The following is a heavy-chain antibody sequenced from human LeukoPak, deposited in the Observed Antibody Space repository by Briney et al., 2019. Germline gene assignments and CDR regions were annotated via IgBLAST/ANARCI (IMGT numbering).Heavy chain of an antibody. J-gene: IGHJ4*02. CDR3: ARDLNSSGWYSVLPNYYFDY. V-gene: IGHV3-30*03. D-gene: IGHD6-19*01. CDR2: ISYDGSNK. Sequence: GGSLRLSCAASGFTFSSYGMHWARQAPGKGLEWVAVISYDGSNKYYADSVKGRFTISRDNSKNTLYLQMNSLRAEDTAVYYCARDLNSSGWYSVLPNYYFDYWGQGTLVTVSS. CDR1: GFTFSSYG.